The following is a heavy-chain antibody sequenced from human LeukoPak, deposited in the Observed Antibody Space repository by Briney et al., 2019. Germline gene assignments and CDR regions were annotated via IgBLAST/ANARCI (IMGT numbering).Heavy chain of an antibody. Sequence: GGSLRLSCVASGLTFSSYAMSWVRQAPGKGLEWVSGLSGRGGSTFYTDSVKGRFTISRDNSKNTLYLQMNSLRAEDTAVYYCAKVEDSLFYDSWGQGALVTVSS. CDR3: AKVEDSLFYDS. CDR2: LSGRGGST. V-gene: IGHV3-23*01. D-gene: IGHD3/OR15-3a*01. CDR1: GLTFSSYA. J-gene: IGHJ5*01.